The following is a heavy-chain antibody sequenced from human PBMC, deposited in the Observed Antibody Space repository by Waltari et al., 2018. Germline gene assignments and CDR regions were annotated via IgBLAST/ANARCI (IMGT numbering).Heavy chain of an antibody. CDR1: GGTFSSYA. CDR3: ARLADYGDYVGDAFDI. Sequence: QVQLVQSGAEVKKPGSSVKVSCKASGGTFSSYAISWVRQAPGQGLEWMGGIIPIFGTANYAQRFQGRVTITTDESTSTAYMELSSLRSEDTAVYYCARLADYGDYVGDAFDIWGQGTMVTVSS. CDR2: IIPIFGTA. V-gene: IGHV1-69*05. J-gene: IGHJ3*02. D-gene: IGHD4-17*01.